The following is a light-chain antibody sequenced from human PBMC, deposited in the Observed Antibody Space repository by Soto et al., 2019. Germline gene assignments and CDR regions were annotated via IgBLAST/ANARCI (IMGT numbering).Light chain of an antibody. V-gene: IGKV3-20*01. CDR3: HQYAASPLT. CDR2: GAS. CDR1: QSVGRNF. Sequence: EIVLTQSPGTLSLSPGESTTISCRASQSVGRNFLAWYQQKPGRAPRLLIHGASYRATGVPDRFSGSGSETDFTLTISRLEPEDFAVYYCHQYAASPLTFGGGTKVEIK. J-gene: IGKJ4*01.